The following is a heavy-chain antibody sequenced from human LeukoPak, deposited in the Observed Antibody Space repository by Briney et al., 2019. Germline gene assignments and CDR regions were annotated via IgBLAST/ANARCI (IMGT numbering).Heavy chain of an antibody. Sequence: GESLKISCTGSGYSFTNHWIGWVRQMPGKGLEWMGIIYPGDSDTRYSPSFQGQVTISADKSVSTAYMQWSSLKAPDTAIYYCARHDPDRGGVDCWGQGTLVTVSS. D-gene: IGHD3-10*01. CDR3: ARHDPDRGGVDC. CDR1: GYSFTNHW. V-gene: IGHV5-51*01. J-gene: IGHJ4*02. CDR2: IYPGDSDT.